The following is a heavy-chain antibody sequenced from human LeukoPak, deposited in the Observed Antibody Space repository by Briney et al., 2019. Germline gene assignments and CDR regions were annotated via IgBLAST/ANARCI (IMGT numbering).Heavy chain of an antibody. Sequence: KPSETLSLTCTVSGGSISSYYWSWIRQPPGKGLEWIGYIYYSGSTNYKPSLKSRVTISVDTSKNQFSLKLSSVTAADTAVYYCARERDSYGSGTYNWFDPWGQGTLVTVSS. D-gene: IGHD3-10*01. CDR3: ARERDSYGSGTYNWFDP. CDR1: GGSISSYY. J-gene: IGHJ5*02. V-gene: IGHV4-59*01. CDR2: IYYSGST.